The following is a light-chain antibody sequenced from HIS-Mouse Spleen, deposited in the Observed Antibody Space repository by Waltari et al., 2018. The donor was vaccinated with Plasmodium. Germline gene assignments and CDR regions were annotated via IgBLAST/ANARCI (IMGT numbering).Light chain of an antibody. CDR1: VLAKKY. Sequence: SYELTQPSSVSVSPGQTARITCSGDVLAKKYARWFQQKPGQAPVLVIYKDSERPSGSPERFSGSSSGTIVTLTISGAQVEDEADYYCYSAADNNRVFGGGTKLTVL. V-gene: IGLV3-27*01. J-gene: IGLJ3*02. CDR2: KDS. CDR3: YSAADNNRV.